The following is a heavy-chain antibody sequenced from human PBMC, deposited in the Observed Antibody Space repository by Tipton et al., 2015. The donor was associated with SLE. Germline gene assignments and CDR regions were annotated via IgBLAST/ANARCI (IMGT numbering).Heavy chain of an antibody. D-gene: IGHD1-26*01. CDR3: ARDREGDQTPDFGMDV. CDR2: IYSGDTT. V-gene: IGHV3-53*05. CDR1: GLSVSSNY. Sequence: GSLRLSCTASGLSVSSNYMIWVRQAPGKGLEWVSVIYSGDTTYYADSVKGRFTISRDNPTNTVFLHMNKLRSEDTAVYYCARDREGDQTPDFGMDVWGQGTTVTVSS. J-gene: IGHJ6*02.